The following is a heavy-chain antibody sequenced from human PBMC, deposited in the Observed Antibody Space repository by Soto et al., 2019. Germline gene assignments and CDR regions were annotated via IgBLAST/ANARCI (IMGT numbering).Heavy chain of an antibody. V-gene: IGHV3-33*01. CDR1: GFTFSSYG. D-gene: IGHD3-16*02. CDR2: IWYDGSNK. J-gene: IGHJ6*03. CDR3: ARSYRTVTKDYYYYMDV. Sequence: GGSLRLSCAASGFTFSSYGMHWVRQAPGKGLEWVAVIWYDGSNKYYADSVKGRFTISRDNSKNTLYLQMNSLRAEDTAVYYCARSYRTVTKDYYYYMDVWGKGTTVTVSS.